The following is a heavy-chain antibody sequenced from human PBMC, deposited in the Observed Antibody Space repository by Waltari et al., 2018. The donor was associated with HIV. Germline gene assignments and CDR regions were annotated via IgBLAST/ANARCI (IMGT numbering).Heavy chain of an antibody. CDR1: GYSFSIYY. Sequence: QVQLVQSGAEVKKPGDSVKASCKAPGYSFSIYYINWLRQAPGQGLEWMGVINPSGGSTSYAQKCQGRATITRETPTSKVYMELSGLRSEDTAVYYGARGRMNTGIKGGLGYGGQGTLVTVSS. CDR2: INPSGGST. CDR3: ARGRMNTGIKGGLGY. J-gene: IGHJ4*02. D-gene: IGHD4-17*01. V-gene: IGHV1-46*01.